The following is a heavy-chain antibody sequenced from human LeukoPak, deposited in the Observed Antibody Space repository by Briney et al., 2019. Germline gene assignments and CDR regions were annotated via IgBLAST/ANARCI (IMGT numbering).Heavy chain of an antibody. V-gene: IGHV3-7*01. CDR2: IKQDGSEK. D-gene: IGHD2-15*01. Sequence: GGSLRLSCAASGFTFSSYWMSWVRQAPGKGLEWVANIKQDGSEKYYVDSVKGRFTTSRDNAKNSLYLQMNSLRAEDTAVYYCARQYCSGGSCYLGIDYWGQGTLVTVSS. J-gene: IGHJ4*02. CDR3: ARQYCSGGSCYLGIDY. CDR1: GFTFSSYW.